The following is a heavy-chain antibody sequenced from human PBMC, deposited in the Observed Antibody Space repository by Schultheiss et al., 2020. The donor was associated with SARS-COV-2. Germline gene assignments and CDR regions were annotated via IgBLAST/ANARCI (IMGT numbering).Heavy chain of an antibody. Sequence: GESLKISCAASGFTFSSYAMHWVRQAPGKGLEWVAVISYDGGNKYYADSVKGRFTISRDNSKNTLYLQMNSLRAEDTAVYYCARGGEEDAFDIWGQGTMVTVSS. J-gene: IGHJ3*02. D-gene: IGHD3-10*01. V-gene: IGHV3-30*01. CDR2: ISYDGGNK. CDR1: GFTFSSYA. CDR3: ARGGEEDAFDI.